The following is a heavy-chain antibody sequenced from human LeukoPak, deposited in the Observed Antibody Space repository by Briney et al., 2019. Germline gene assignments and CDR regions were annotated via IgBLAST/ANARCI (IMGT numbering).Heavy chain of an antibody. CDR1: GFTFNNYS. D-gene: IGHD1-26*01. CDR2: ISSSSTYI. J-gene: IGHJ4*02. V-gene: IGHV3-21*01. CDR3: ARDSGIDRTINY. Sequence: PGGSLRLSCVASGFTFNNYSMNWVPQAPGQGLEWVSSISSSSTYIYHADSVKGRFTISRDNAKNSLYLQMNSLRAEDTAVYYCARDSGIDRTINYWGQGTLVTVYS.